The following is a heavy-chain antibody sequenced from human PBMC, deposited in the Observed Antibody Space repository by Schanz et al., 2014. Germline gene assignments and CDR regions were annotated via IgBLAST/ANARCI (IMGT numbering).Heavy chain of an antibody. J-gene: IGHJ4*02. CDR2: ITYNGGTI. CDR3: AKDAENTAMIPDYFDY. Sequence: EVHLVESGGGLVQPGGSLRLSCAASGITFSSHSFNWVRQAPGKGLEWISYITYNGGTIYYADSVKGRFTISRDNAKNSLYLQINSLRAEDTAVYYCAKDAENTAMIPDYFDYWGQGTLVTVSS. CDR1: GITFSSHS. V-gene: IGHV3-48*01. D-gene: IGHD5-18*01.